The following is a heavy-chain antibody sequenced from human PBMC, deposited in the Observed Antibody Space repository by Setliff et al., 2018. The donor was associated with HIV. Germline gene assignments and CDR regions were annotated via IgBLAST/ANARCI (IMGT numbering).Heavy chain of an antibody. CDR3: ASRVYYYDSSGYLREEGFDP. D-gene: IGHD3-22*01. CDR1: GDSITNSMHY. CDR2: IHYNDGKT. V-gene: IGHV4-39*01. J-gene: IGHJ5*02. Sequence: PSETLSLTCTVSGDSITNSMHYWSWIRQPPGKGLEFIGSIHYNDGKTYYNAALRSRVTISADTSKNQFSLKLSSVTAADAAVYYCASRVYYYDSSGYLREEGFDPWGQGTLVTVSS.